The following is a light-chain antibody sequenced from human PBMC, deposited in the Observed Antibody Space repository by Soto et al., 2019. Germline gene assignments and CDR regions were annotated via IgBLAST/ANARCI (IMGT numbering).Light chain of an antibody. CDR3: SSYRTSNTRQIV. CDR1: SSNVGGYNY. CDR2: DVS. J-gene: IGLJ1*01. Sequence: VLTQPASVSGSPGQSITISCTGTSSNVGGYNYVSWYQHHPGKAPKLMIYDVSNRPSGVSNLFSGSKSGNTASLSISGLQPEDEADYYCSSYRTSNTRQIVCGTGTKVTVL. V-gene: IGLV2-14*03.